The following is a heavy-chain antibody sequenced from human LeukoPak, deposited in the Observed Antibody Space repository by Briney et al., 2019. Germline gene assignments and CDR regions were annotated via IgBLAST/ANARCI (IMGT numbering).Heavy chain of an antibody. CDR2: INAGNGNT. CDR3: ARDRLDTAMDY. V-gene: IGHV1-3*01. CDR1: GYTFTSYA. J-gene: IGHJ4*02. Sequence: ASVKVSCKASGYTFTSYAMHWVRQAPGQRPEWMGWINAGNGNTKYSQKFQGRVTITRDTSASTAYMELSSLRSEDTAVYYCARDRLDTAMDYWGQGTLVTVSS. D-gene: IGHD5-18*01.